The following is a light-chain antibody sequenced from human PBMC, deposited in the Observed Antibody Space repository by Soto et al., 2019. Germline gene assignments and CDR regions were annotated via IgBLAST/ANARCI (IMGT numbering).Light chain of an antibody. J-gene: IGKJ1*01. Sequence: DIQMTQSPSTLSASVGDRVTITCRASQSISSRLAWYQQKPGKVPKLLIYKASSLESGVPSRFSGSGSGTEFDITYSSMQPDDFAPYYCQQYDNYSWTFGQGTKVEI. V-gene: IGKV1-5*03. CDR3: QQYDNYSWT. CDR2: KAS. CDR1: QSISSR.